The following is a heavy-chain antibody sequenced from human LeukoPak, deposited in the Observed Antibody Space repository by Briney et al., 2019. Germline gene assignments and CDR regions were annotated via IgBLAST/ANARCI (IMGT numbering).Heavy chain of an antibody. CDR1: GYSFTSYW. Sequence: GESLKISCKGSGYSFTSYWIGWVRQMPGKGLEWMGIIYPGGSDTRYSPSFQGQVTISADKSISTAYLQWSSLKASDTAMYYCARATPYYDILTGYYPGWFDPWGQGTLVTVSS. V-gene: IGHV5-51*01. J-gene: IGHJ5*02. CDR3: ARATPYYDILTGYYPGWFDP. D-gene: IGHD3-9*01. CDR2: IYPGGSDT.